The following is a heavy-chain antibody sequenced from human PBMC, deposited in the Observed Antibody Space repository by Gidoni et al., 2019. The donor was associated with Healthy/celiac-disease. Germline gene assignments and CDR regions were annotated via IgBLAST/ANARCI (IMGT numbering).Heavy chain of an antibody. D-gene: IGHD3-10*01. J-gene: IGHJ6*03. CDR2: IYPSGST. CDR3: ARALRGSGNYYYYYMDV. Sequence: QLQLQESGSGLVKPSQNLSLTCAVSGGSISSGGYSWSWIRQPPGKGLEWIGYIYPSGSTYYNPSLKSLVTISLDRSKNQFSLKLSSLTAADTAVYYCARALRGSGNYYYYYMDVWGKGTTVTVSS. CDR1: GGSISSGGYS. V-gene: IGHV4-30-2*01.